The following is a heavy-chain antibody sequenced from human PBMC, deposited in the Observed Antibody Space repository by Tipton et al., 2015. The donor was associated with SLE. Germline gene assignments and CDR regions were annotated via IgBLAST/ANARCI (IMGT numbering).Heavy chain of an antibody. CDR3: ARDREGSSWSPPGPSSLDV. Sequence: QVQLVQSGGEVKRPGASVKVSCKASGYTFSTYGINWVRQVPGQGLQWLGWISVYNGNTNYAQAVRGRVSMTTDTSANTVYMELWSLTSDDTAIYFCARDREGSSWSPPGPSSLDVWGQGTMITVSS. V-gene: IGHV1-18*01. CDR2: ISVYNGNT. CDR1: GYTFSTYG. D-gene: IGHD6-19*01. J-gene: IGHJ3*01.